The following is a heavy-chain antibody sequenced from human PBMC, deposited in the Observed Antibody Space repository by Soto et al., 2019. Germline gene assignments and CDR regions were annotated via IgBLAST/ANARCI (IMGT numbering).Heavy chain of an antibody. V-gene: IGHV3-74*01. J-gene: IGHJ6*02. CDR2: INSDGSST. CDR1: GFTFSSYW. Sequence: GGSLRLSCAASGFTFSSYWMHWVRQAPGKGLVWVSRINSDGSSTSYADSVKGRFTISRDNAKNTLNLQMNSLRAEDTAVYYCARGPPSYCSGGSCYSAYYYYGMDVWGQGTTVTVSS. D-gene: IGHD2-15*01. CDR3: ARGPPSYCSGGSCYSAYYYYGMDV.